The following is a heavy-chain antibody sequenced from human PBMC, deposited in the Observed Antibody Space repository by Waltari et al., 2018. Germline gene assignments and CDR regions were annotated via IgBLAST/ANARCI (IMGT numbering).Heavy chain of an antibody. CDR1: GGSISSGSYY. D-gene: IGHD6-13*01. J-gene: IGHJ3*02. CDR3: ARERWGSSWANDAFDI. Sequence: QVQLQESGPGLVKPSQTLSLTCTVSGGSISSGSYYWSWIRQPAGKGLEWIGRIYTSGSTNYNPSLKSRVTISVDTSKNQFSLKLSSVTAADTAVYYCARERWGSSWANDAFDIWGQGTMVTVSS. V-gene: IGHV4-61*02. CDR2: IYTSGST.